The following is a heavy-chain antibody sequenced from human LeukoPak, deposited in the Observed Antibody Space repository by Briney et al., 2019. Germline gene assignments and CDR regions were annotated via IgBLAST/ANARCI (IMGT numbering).Heavy chain of an antibody. CDR2: ISAYNGNT. D-gene: IGHD4-17*01. J-gene: IGHJ4*02. V-gene: IGHV1-18*01. CDR3: ASCYGDYVPFDY. CDR1: GYTFTSYG. Sequence: GASVKVSCKASGYTFTSYGISWVRQAPGQGLEWMGWISAYNGNTNYAQKLQGRVTITADESTSTAYMELSSLRSEDTAVYYCASCYGDYVPFDYWGQGTLVTVSS.